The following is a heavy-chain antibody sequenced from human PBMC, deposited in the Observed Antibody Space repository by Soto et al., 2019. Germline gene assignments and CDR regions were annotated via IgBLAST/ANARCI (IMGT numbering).Heavy chain of an antibody. J-gene: IGHJ4*02. CDR3: ARDRAEDY. Sequence: EVQLVESGGGLVQPGGSLRLSCAASGFTFSGYSLNWVRQAPGKGLEWVSYISGTSSTIYYADSVEGRFTISRDNAKKSLYLHMNSLRAEDTAVYYCARDRAEDYWGQGTLVTVSS. CDR2: ISGTSSTI. V-gene: IGHV3-48*01. CDR1: GFTFSGYS.